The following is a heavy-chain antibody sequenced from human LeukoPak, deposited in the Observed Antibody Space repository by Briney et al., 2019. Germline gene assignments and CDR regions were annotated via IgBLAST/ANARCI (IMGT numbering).Heavy chain of an antibody. V-gene: IGHV3-11*01. CDR1: AFTFSDYY. D-gene: IGHD6-19*01. Sequence: GGSLRLSCAASAFTFSDYYMTWIRQAPGKGLEWVSYISGSSNTIYYADSVKGRFTISRDNAKNSLYLQTNSLRVEDTAVYYCARGSGWLDYWGQGTLVTVSS. J-gene: IGHJ4*02. CDR2: ISGSSNTI. CDR3: ARGSGWLDY.